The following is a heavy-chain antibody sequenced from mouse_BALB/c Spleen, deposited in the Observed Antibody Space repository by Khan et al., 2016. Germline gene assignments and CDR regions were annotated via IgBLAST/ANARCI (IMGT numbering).Heavy chain of an antibody. D-gene: IGHD2-10*02. J-gene: IGHJ4*01. CDR1: GFSLFSYG. Sequence: VQLMESGPGLVAPSQSLSITCTVSGFSLFSYGVHWVRQPPGQGMEWLGVIWTGGSTNYNSALMSRMSINKDNTKRQIFVNMNSLQTDDTETFSCARAGVYCNYDSMDYWGQGTSVTVSS. CDR3: ARAGVYCNYDSMDY. CDR2: IWTGGST. V-gene: IGHV2-9*02.